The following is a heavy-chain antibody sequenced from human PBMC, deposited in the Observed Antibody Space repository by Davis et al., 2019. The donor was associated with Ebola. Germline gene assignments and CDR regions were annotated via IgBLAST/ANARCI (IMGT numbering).Heavy chain of an antibody. CDR3: ARVDCSGGSCYHFDY. J-gene: IGHJ4*02. Sequence: AASVKVSCKASGYTFTRYGISWMRQAPGQGLQWVGWISGYNGNTKYGQKFQGRVAVTTDRSTNTVYMELRSLRSEDTAVYYCARVDCSGGSCYHFDYWGQGTLVTVSS. V-gene: IGHV1-18*01. D-gene: IGHD2-15*01. CDR2: ISGYNGNT. CDR1: GYTFTRYG.